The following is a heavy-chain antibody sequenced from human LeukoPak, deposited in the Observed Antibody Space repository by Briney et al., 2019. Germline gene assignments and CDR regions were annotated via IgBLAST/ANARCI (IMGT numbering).Heavy chain of an antibody. CDR3: ASVGYCSGGSCRNYYYYYMDV. Sequence: SETLSLTCTVSGGSISSYYWSWIRQPAGKGLEWIGRIYTSGSTNYNPSLKSRVTISVDTSKNQFSLKLSSVTAADTAVYYCASVGYCSGGSCRNYYYYYMDVWGKGTTVTVSS. J-gene: IGHJ6*03. CDR1: GGSISSYY. D-gene: IGHD2-15*01. V-gene: IGHV4-4*07. CDR2: IYTSGST.